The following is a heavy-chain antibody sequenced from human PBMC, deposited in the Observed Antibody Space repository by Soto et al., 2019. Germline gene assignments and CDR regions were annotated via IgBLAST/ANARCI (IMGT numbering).Heavy chain of an antibody. D-gene: IGHD3-10*01. CDR2: ISRSSSTI. J-gene: IGHJ6*03. CDR3: ARGGSYYYYMDV. V-gene: IGHV3-48*01. Sequence: GGSLRLSCAASGFTFSSFGMNWVRQAPGKGLEWVSYISRSSSTIYYADSVRGRFTISRDNAENSLYLQMNSLRAEDTAVYYCARGGSYYYYMDVWGKGTTVTVSS. CDR1: GFTFSSFG.